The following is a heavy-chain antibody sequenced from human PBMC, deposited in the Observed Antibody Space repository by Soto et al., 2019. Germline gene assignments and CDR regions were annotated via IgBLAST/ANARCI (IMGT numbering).Heavy chain of an antibody. J-gene: IGHJ4*02. Sequence: QVQLVQSGAEVKKPGASVKVSCKASGYTFTSYGISWVRQAPGQGLEWMGWISAYNGNTNYAQKLQGRVTMTTDTTTTTANMELRSLSSDDTAVYYCARDRGSYALDCWGQGTLVTVSS. CDR3: ARDRGSYALDC. D-gene: IGHD1-26*01. V-gene: IGHV1-18*01. CDR2: ISAYNGNT. CDR1: GYTFTSYG.